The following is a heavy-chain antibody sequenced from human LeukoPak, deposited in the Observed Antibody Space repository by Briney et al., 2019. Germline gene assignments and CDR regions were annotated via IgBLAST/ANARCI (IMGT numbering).Heavy chain of an antibody. D-gene: IGHD3-22*01. Sequence: SETLSLNCTVSGGSISRYYWSWIRQPPGKGLEWIGYIYYSGSTNYNPSLKSRVTISVDTSKNQFSLKLSSVTAADTAVYYCARDQGNYYDSSGAPYYYYGMDVWGQGTTVTVSS. V-gene: IGHV4-59*01. CDR2: IYYSGST. CDR3: ARDQGNYYDSSGAPYYYYGMDV. CDR1: GGSISRYY. J-gene: IGHJ6*02.